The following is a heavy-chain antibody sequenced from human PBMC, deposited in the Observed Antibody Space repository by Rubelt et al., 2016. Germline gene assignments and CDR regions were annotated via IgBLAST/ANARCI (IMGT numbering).Heavy chain of an antibody. D-gene: IGHD4-17*01. V-gene: IGHV4-31*03. CDR1: GGSISSGGYY. CDR3: AGSPVTTVTTNWFDP. Sequence: QVQLQESGPGLVKPSQTLSLTCTVSGGSISSGGYYWSWIRQHPGKGLEWIGYIYYSGSTYYNPSLKSRVTISVDTSKNQFSLKLSYVTAADTAVCYCAGSPVTTVTTNWFDPWGQGTLVTVSS. CDR2: IYYSGST. J-gene: IGHJ5*02.